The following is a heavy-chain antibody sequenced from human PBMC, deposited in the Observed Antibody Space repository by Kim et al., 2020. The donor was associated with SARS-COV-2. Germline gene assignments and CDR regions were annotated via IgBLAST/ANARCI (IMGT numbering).Heavy chain of an antibody. V-gene: IGHV4-4*07. CDR3: ARISAGPVSVAGPVFGFDY. J-gene: IGHJ4*02. D-gene: IGHD6-19*01. CDR2: IYTSGST. Sequence: SETLSLTCTVSGGSISSYYWSWIRQPAGKGLEWIGRIYTSGSTNYNPSLKSRVTISVDTSKNQFSLKLSSVTAADTAVYYCARISAGPVSVAGPVFGFDYWGKGTLVTVSS. CDR1: GGSISSYY.